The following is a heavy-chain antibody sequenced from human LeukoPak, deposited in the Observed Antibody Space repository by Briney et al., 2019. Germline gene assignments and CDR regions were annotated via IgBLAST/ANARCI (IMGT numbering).Heavy chain of an antibody. CDR3: ATYRQVLLPFES. D-gene: IGHD2-8*02. V-gene: IGHV3-21*04. Sequence: GPLRLSCAASGFTFSSYWMHWVRQAPGKGLEWVSSIFPSGDEIHYADSVRGRFTISRDNSKSTLSLQMNRLRAEDTAMYYCATYRQVLLPFESWGQGTLVTVSS. J-gene: IGHJ4*02. CDR1: GFTFSSYW. CDR2: IFPSGDEI.